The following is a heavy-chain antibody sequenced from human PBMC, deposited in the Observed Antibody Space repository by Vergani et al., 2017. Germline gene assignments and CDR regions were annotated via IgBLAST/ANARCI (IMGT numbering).Heavy chain of an antibody. CDR1: GYTFTGYY. CDR2: INPNSGGT. J-gene: IGHJ6*02. D-gene: IGHD2-2*01. Sequence: QVQLVQSGAEVKKPGASVKVSCKASGYTFTGYYMHWVRQAPGQGLEWMGWINPNSGGTNYAQKFQGRVTMTRDTSISTAYMELSRLRSDDTAVYYCARTDIVVVPAAIFYYYYGMDVWGQGP. CDR3: ARTDIVVVPAAIFYYYYGMDV. V-gene: IGHV1-2*02.